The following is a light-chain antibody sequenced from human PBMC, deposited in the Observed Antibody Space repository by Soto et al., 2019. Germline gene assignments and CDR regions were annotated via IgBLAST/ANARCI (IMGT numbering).Light chain of an antibody. CDR1: QSVSSIY. CDR3: QQYGSSLWT. J-gene: IGKJ1*01. CDR2: GAS. Sequence: EIVLTQSPGTLSLSPGERATLSCRASQSVSSIYFAWYQQKPGQAPRLLIYGASSRATGIPDRFSGSGSGKDFTLTISRLEPEDFAVYYCQQYGSSLWTFGQGTKVEIK. V-gene: IGKV3-20*01.